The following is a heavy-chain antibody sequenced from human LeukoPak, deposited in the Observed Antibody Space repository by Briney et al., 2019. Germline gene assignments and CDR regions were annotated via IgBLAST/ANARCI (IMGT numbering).Heavy chain of an antibody. Sequence: GASVKVSCKASGGTFSGYAISWVRQAPGQGLEWMGGIIPIFGTANYAQKFQGRVTITADESTSTAYMELSSLRSEDTAVYYCARWASSRIYWFDPWGQGTLVTVSS. J-gene: IGHJ5*02. V-gene: IGHV1-69*01. CDR1: GGTFSGYA. D-gene: IGHD3-16*01. CDR2: IIPIFGTA. CDR3: ARWASSRIYWFDP.